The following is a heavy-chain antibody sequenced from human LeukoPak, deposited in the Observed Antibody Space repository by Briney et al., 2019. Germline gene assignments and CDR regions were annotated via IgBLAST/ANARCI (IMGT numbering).Heavy chain of an antibody. Sequence: PGGSLRLSCAASGFTFSDYYMSWIRQAPGKGLEWVSYISSSGSTIYYADSVKGRFTISRDNAKNSLYLQMNSLRAEDTAVYYCYKRYFDWLTTIDAFDIWGQGTMVTVSS. J-gene: IGHJ3*02. CDR2: ISSSGSTI. V-gene: IGHV3-11*04. CDR1: GFTFSDYY. D-gene: IGHD3-9*01. CDR3: YKRYFDWLTTIDAFDI.